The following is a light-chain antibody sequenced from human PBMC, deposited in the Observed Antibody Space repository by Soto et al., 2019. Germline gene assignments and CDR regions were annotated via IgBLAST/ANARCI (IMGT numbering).Light chain of an antibody. CDR2: GNS. CDR3: QSYDSSLSGLYVV. Sequence: QSVLTQPPSVSGAPGQRVTISCTGSSSNIGAVYDVHWYQQLPGTAPKLLIYGNSNRPSGVPDRFSGSKSGTSASLAITGLQAEDEADYSCQSYDSSLSGLYVVFGGGTKLTVL. J-gene: IGLJ2*01. V-gene: IGLV1-40*01. CDR1: SSNIGAVYD.